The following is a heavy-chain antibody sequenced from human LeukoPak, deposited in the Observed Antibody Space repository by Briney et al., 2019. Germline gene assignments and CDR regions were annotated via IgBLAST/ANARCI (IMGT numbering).Heavy chain of an antibody. Sequence: ASVKVSCKASGYTFTGYYMHWVRQAPGQGLEWMGWINPNSGGTNYAQKFQGRVTMTRDTSISTAYMELSRLRSDDTAVYYCAREKGGQWLVGWELQGGMDFDYWGQGTLVTVSS. CDR2: INPNSGGT. CDR3: AREKGGQWLVGWELQGGMDFDY. CDR1: GYTFTGYY. J-gene: IGHJ4*02. D-gene: IGHD6-19*01. V-gene: IGHV1-2*02.